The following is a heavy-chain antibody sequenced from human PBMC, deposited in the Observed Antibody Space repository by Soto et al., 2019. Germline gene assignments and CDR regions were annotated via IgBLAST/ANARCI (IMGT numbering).Heavy chain of an antibody. Sequence: LRLSCAASGFTFSDHYMDWVRQAPGKGLEWVDRTRNKANSYTTEYAASVKGRFTISRDDSKNSLYLQMNSLKTEDTAVYYCARRSPYYGMDVWGQGTTVTVSS. V-gene: IGHV3-72*01. CDR2: TRNKANSYTT. J-gene: IGHJ6*02. CDR3: ARRSPYYGMDV. CDR1: GFTFSDHY.